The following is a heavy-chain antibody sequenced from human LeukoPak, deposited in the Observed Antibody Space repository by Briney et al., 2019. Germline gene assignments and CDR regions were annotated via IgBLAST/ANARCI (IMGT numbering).Heavy chain of an antibody. CDR3: AKVGGVVVVPAAIDY. CDR2: IRYDGSNK. Sequence: PGGSLRLSCTAYGFTFSDYAMSWVRQAPGKGLEWVAFIRYDGSNKYYADSVKGRFTISRDNSKNTLYLQMNSLRAEDTAVYYCAKVGGVVVVPAAIDYWGQGTLVTVSS. J-gene: IGHJ4*02. CDR1: GFTFSDYA. V-gene: IGHV3-30*02. D-gene: IGHD2-2*01.